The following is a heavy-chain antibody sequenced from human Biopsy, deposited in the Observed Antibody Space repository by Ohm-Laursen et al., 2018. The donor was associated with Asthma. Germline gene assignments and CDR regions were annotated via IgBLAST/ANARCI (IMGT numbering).Heavy chain of an antibody. J-gene: IGHJ4*02. CDR1: GGTFNTYV. Sequence: SVQVSCKSLGGTFNTYVIGWVRPAPGPGLEWMGGINSVFGTTTYPQKFQDRVTITADDSTSTVYMELSSLRSEDTAVYYCARKAGSCISRTCYSLDFWGQGTLVTVSS. CDR3: ARKAGSCISRTCYSLDF. D-gene: IGHD2-2*01. CDR2: INSVFGTT. V-gene: IGHV1-69*13.